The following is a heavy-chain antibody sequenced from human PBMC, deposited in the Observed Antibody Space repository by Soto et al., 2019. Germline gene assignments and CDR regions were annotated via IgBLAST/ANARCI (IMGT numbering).Heavy chain of an antibody. Sequence: GSLLLSCSASGFTFSSYAMSWVRQAAGKGLEWVSAISGSGGSTYYADSVKGRFTISRDNSKNTLYLQMNSLRAEDTAVYYCAKEDRVLRYFDWLLYLYGMDVWGQGTKVTVYS. CDR2: ISGSGGST. D-gene: IGHD3-9*01. V-gene: IGHV3-23*01. CDR3: AKEDRVLRYFDWLLYLYGMDV. J-gene: IGHJ6*02. CDR1: GFTFSSYA.